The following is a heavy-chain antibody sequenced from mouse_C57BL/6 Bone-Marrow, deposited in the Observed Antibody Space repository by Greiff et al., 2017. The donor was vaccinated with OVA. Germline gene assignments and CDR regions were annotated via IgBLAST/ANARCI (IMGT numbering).Heavy chain of an antibody. CDR3: SYGSSYGAMDY. D-gene: IGHD1-1*01. CDR2: IRSKSNNYAT. Sequence: EVKLMESGGGLVQPQGSLKLSCAASGFSFNTYAMNWVRQAPGKGLEWVARIRSKSNNYATYYADSVKDRFTISRDDSESMLYLQMNNLKTEDTAMYYCSYGSSYGAMDYWGQGTSVTVSS. CDR1: GFSFNTYA. V-gene: IGHV10-1*01. J-gene: IGHJ4*01.